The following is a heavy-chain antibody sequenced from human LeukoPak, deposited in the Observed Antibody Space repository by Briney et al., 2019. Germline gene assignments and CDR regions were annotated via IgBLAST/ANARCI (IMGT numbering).Heavy chain of an antibody. D-gene: IGHD1-1*01. J-gene: IGHJ4*02. CDR3: VKGLVQATMSYSVDY. V-gene: IGHV3-30*18. CDR1: GFTFTNYA. CDR2: ISSDGSKN. Sequence: GGSLRLSCAASGFTFTNYAMHWVRQTPGKGLEWVALISSDGSKNIYADPVKGRFTVSRDNSKNTLYLQMNSLRAEDTAVYYCVKGLVQATMSYSVDYWGQGALVTVSS.